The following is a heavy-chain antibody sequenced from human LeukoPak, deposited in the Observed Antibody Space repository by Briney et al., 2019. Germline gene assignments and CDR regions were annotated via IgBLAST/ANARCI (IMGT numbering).Heavy chain of an antibody. CDR3: ANQASELLWFGELRR. CDR1: GGSFSGYY. CDR2: INHSGST. Sequence: SETLSLTCAVYGGSFSGYYWSWIRQPPGKGLEWIGEINHSGSTNYNPSLKSRVTISVDTSKNQFSLKLSSVTAADTAVYYCANQASELLWFGELRRWGQGTLVTVSS. V-gene: IGHV4-34*01. D-gene: IGHD3-10*01. J-gene: IGHJ4*02.